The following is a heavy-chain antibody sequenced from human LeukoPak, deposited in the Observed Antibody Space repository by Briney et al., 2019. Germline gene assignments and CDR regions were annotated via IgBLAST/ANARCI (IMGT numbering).Heavy chain of an antibody. CDR1: GYTFTSYD. Sequence: ASVKVSCKASGYTFTSYDINWVRQATGQGLEWMGWMNPNSGNTGYAQKFQGRVTMTRNTSISTAYMELGSLRSEDTAVYYCARGHIGYSYGPNWFDPWGQGTLVTVSS. CDR3: ARGHIGYSYGPNWFDP. CDR2: MNPNSGNT. D-gene: IGHD5-18*01. J-gene: IGHJ5*02. V-gene: IGHV1-8*01.